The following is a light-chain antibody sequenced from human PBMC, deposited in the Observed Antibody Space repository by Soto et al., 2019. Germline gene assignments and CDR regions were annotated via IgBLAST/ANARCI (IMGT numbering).Light chain of an antibody. CDR2: EVS. CDR3: CSYAGTYTVL. CDR1: SSDVGGYNY. V-gene: IGLV2-11*01. J-gene: IGLJ2*01. Sequence: QSALTQPSSVSGSSGESVTISCTGTSSDVGGYNYVSWYQQHPGKAPKLMIYEVSKRPSGAPDRFSGSKSGNTASLTISGLQTEDEADYYCCSYAGTYTVLFGGGTKLTV.